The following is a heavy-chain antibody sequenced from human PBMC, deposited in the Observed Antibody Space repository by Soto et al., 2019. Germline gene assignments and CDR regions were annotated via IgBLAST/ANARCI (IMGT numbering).Heavy chain of an antibody. CDR2: IIPIFGSR. J-gene: IGHJ4*02. D-gene: IGHD1-26*01. CDR1: GGTFSTQA. CDR3: AREGRIVGATTHFDY. Sequence: QVQLAQSGPEVKKPGTSVKVSCKASGGTFSTQAINWVRQAPGQGLEWMGGIIPIFGSRNYAHKFRGRLTITADESTTTAYMELSSLRSEDTAVYYCAREGRIVGATTHFDYWGQGTLVTVSS. V-gene: IGHV1-69*01.